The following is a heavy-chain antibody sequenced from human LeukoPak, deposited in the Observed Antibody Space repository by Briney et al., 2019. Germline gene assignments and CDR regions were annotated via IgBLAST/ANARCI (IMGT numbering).Heavy chain of an antibody. CDR2: ISYDGSNK. D-gene: IGHD6-13*01. Sequence: PGGSLRLSCAASGFSFSTYWMHWVRQAPGKGLEWVAVISYDGSNKYYADSVKGRFTISRDNSKNTLYLQMNSLRAEDTAVYYCATTTAAGLDYWGQGTLVTVSS. V-gene: IGHV3-30*03. CDR3: ATTTAAGLDY. CDR1: GFSFSTYW. J-gene: IGHJ4*02.